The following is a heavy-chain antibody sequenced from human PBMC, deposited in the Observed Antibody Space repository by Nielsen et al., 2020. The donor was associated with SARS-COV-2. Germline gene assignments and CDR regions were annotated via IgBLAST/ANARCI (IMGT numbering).Heavy chain of an antibody. CDR1: GGSISSYY. D-gene: IGHD4-17*01. CDR3: ARGVTTVTMRFDY. V-gene: IGHV4-59*01. CDR2: IYYSGST. J-gene: IGHJ4*02. Sequence: SETLSLTCTVSGGSISSYYWSWIRQPPGKGLEWIGYIYYSGSTNYNPSLKSRVTISVDTSKNQFSLKLSSVTAADTAVYYCARGVTTVTMRFDYWGRGTLVTVSS.